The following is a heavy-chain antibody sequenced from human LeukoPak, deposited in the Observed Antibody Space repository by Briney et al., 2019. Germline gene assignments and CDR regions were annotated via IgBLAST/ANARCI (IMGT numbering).Heavy chain of an antibody. CDR2: IYHSGST. V-gene: IGHV4-30-2*01. CDR3: ARGRIGDYYYYYGMDV. Sequence: PSETLSLTCAVSGGSISSGGYSWSWIRQPPGKGLEWIGYIYHSGSTYYNPSLKSRVTISVDRSKNQFSLKPSSVTAADTAVYYCARGRIGDYYYYYGMDVWGQGTTVTVSS. J-gene: IGHJ6*02. D-gene: IGHD2-15*01. CDR1: GGSISSGGYS.